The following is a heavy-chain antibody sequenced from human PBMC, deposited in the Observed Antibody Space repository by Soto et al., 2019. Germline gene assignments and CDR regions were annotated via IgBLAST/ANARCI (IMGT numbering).Heavy chain of an antibody. Sequence: QVQLQESGPGLVKPSETLSLTCSVSGGSISSYYWSWIRQPPGKGLEWIGYIYYTGSTNYSPSLKSRVTKSVDTAKNQISPNLNSVTAADTAVYYCARHVVVPVAMRDFLDYWGQGTLVTVSS. D-gene: IGHD2-2*01. V-gene: IGHV4-59*08. J-gene: IGHJ4*02. CDR2: IYYTGST. CDR3: ARHVVVPVAMRDFLDY. CDR1: GGSISSYY.